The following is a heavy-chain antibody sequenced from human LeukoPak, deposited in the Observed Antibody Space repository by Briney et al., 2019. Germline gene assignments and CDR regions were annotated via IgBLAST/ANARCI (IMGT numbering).Heavy chain of an antibody. CDR1: GDSVTSGGYY. CDR3: ARDVVVTSSPDAFDI. Sequence: PSGTLSLTCAVSGDSVTSGGYYWTWIRHHPGKGLEWIGYISNSGTTSYDPSLKSRVSISVDTSDNQFSLRLTSVTAADTAVYYCARDVVVTSSPDAFDIWGQGTMVTVSS. V-gene: IGHV4-31*11. CDR2: ISNSGTT. D-gene: IGHD2-21*01. J-gene: IGHJ3*02.